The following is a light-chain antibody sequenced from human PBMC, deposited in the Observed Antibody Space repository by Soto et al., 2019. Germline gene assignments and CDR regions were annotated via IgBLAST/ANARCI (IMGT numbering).Light chain of an antibody. CDR3: CSYAGSFLKV. CDR1: GSDVGAYNY. V-gene: IGLV2-11*01. J-gene: IGLJ1*01. Sequence: QSVLTQPLSVSGSPGQSVTISCTGTGSDVGAYNYVSWYQQHPGKAPKLVISDVRKRPSGVPDRFSGSKSGNTASLTISGLQAEDEADYYCCSYAGSFLKVFGTGTKVTVL. CDR2: DVR.